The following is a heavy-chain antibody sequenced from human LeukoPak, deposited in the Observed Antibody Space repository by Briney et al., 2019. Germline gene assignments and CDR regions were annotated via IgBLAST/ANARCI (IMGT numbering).Heavy chain of an antibody. V-gene: IGHV3-48*01. CDR2: ISSSSSTI. CDR1: GFTFSSYS. Sequence: EGSLRLSCAASGFTFSSYSMNWVRQAPGKGLEWVSDISSSSSTIYYADSVKGRFTISRDNAKNSLYLEMNSLRAEDTAVYYCAKSGLNRFDYWGQGTLVTVSS. D-gene: IGHD2-15*01. CDR3: AKSGLNRFDY. J-gene: IGHJ4*02.